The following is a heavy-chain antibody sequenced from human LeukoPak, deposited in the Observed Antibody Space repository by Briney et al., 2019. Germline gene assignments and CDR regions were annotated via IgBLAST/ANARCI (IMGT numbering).Heavy chain of an antibody. CDR1: GFTFSDYW. Sequence: GGSLRLSCSASGFTFSDYWMMWVRQAPGKGLEWVGNIRQGDSEKNYVDSVKGRFNISRDNAKSSLYLQMNSLRAEDTAIYYCATDRKVGTWDPRFNYWGQGTLVTVSS. D-gene: IGHD4-23*01. CDR3: ATDRKVGTWDPRFNY. V-gene: IGHV3-7*01. CDR2: IRQGDSEK. J-gene: IGHJ4*02.